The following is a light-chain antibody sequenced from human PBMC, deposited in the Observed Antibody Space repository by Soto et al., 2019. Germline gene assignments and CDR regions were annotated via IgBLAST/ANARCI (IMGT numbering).Light chain of an antibody. CDR2: KAS. Sequence: DIQMTQSPSTLSASVGDRVTITCRASQSISSWLSWYQQKPGKAPKPLIYKASSLESGGPSRFSGSGSGTEFSLTISSLQPDDFATYYCQQYNSYPWTSGQGTKVEIK. CDR1: QSISSW. J-gene: IGKJ1*01. CDR3: QQYNSYPWT. V-gene: IGKV1-5*03.